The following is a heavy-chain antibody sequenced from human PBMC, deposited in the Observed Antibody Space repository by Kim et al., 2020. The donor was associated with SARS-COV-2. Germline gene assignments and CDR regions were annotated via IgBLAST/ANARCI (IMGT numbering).Heavy chain of an antibody. D-gene: IGHD3-10*01. Sequence: AGAVKGRLTTSHDDSKNTLYLQMNSLGAEDTAVYYCAKMGIMVPGYGMDVWGQGTTVTVSS. J-gene: IGHJ6*02. V-gene: IGHV3-23*01. CDR3: AKMGIMVPGYGMDV.